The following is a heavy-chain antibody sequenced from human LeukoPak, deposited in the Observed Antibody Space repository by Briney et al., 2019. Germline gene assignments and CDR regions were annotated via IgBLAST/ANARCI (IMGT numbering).Heavy chain of an antibody. D-gene: IGHD6-19*01. J-gene: IGHJ4*02. Sequence: GGSLRLSCAASGITFNNYAMSWVRQAPGKGLEWVSDICGSGGVTHYADSVKGRFTISRDNSKNTLYLQMNSLRAEDTAVYYCAKSVGWVKYYFDYWGQGTLVTVSS. V-gene: IGHV3-23*01. CDR2: ICGSGGVT. CDR3: AKSVGWVKYYFDY. CDR1: GITFNNYA.